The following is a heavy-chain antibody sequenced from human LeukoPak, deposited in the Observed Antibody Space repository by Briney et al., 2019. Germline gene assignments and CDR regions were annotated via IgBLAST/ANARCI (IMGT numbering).Heavy chain of an antibody. CDR1: GFTFSSYD. Sequence: PGGSLRLSCAASGFTFSSYDMHWVRQATGKGLEWVSAIGTAGDTYYPGSVKGRFTISRENAKNSLYLQINSLRAGDPAVYYCARGWFDAFDIWGQGTMVTVSS. V-gene: IGHV3-13*01. J-gene: IGHJ3*02. CDR3: ARGWFDAFDI. D-gene: IGHD3-9*01. CDR2: IGTAGDT.